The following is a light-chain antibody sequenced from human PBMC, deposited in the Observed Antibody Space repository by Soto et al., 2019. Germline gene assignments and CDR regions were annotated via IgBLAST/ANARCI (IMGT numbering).Light chain of an antibody. V-gene: IGKV1-33*01. CDR1: QDIKNY. J-gene: IGKJ4*01. CDR2: DAS. CDR3: QHYDHLPPLS. Sequence: DIQMTQSPSSLSASVGDRVTITCQASQDIKNYLNWYQQKPGKAPNLLIYDASNLKAGVPSRFSGSGSGTHFTFTISSLQPEDIATYYCQHYDHLPPLSFGGGTKVEIK.